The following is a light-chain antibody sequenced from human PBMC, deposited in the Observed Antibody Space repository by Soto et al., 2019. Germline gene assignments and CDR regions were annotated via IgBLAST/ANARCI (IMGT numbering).Light chain of an antibody. CDR3: QETHGT. CDR1: QYISNS. Sequence: DIQMTQSPSSLSASVGDRVTITCRASQYISNSLSWFQQRPGEAPRLLISTASSLQSGVPSRFSGRASGTDFTLTIRSLQSEDFATYYCQETHGTFGQGTRLEIK. V-gene: IGKV1-39*01. CDR2: TAS. J-gene: IGKJ5*01.